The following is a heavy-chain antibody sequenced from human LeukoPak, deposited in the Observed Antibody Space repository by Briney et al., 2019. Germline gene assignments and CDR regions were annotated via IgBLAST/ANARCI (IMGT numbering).Heavy chain of an antibody. CDR2: MNPNSGNT. D-gene: IGHD2-15*01. CDR1: GYTFTSYD. Sequence: ASVKVSCKASGYTFTSYDINWVRQATGQGLEWMGWMNPNSGNTGYAQKFQGRVTMTRNTSISTAYMELSSLRSEDTAVYYCARGASRTLGYCSSGSCSRERGFDPWGQGTLVTVSS. CDR3: ARGASRTLGYCSSGSCSRERGFDP. V-gene: IGHV1-8*01. J-gene: IGHJ5*02.